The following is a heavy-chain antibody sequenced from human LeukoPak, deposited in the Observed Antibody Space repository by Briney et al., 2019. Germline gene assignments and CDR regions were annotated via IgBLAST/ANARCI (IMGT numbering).Heavy chain of an antibody. V-gene: IGHV3-23*01. D-gene: IGHD3-22*01. CDR2: ISGSGGST. CDR3: AKDSSGAPDY. J-gene: IGHJ4*02. Sequence: GGSLRLSCAASGFTFSSYGMSWVRQAPGKGLEWVSAISGSGGSTYYADSVKGRFTISRDNSENTLYLQMNSLRAEDTAVYYCAKDSSGAPDYWGQGTLVTVSS. CDR1: GFTFSSYG.